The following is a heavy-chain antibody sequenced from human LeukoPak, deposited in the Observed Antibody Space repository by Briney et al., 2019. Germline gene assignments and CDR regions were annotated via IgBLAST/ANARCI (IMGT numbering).Heavy chain of an antibody. CDR2: ISSSSSYI. CDR1: GFTFSSYS. Sequence: GGSLRLSCAASGFTFSSYSMNWVRQAPGKGLEWVSSISSSSSYIYYADSVKGRFSISRDNAKNSLYLQMNSLRAEDTAVYYCAKVSTGTPLLDYWGQGTLVTVSS. J-gene: IGHJ4*02. D-gene: IGHD1-1*01. CDR3: AKVSTGTPLLDY. V-gene: IGHV3-21*04.